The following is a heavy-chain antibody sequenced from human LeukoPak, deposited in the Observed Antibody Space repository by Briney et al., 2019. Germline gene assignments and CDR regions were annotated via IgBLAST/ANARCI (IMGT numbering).Heavy chain of an antibody. Sequence: ASVKVSCKASGYTFTSYYMHWVRQAPGQGLEWMGIINPSGGSTSYAQKFQGRVTMTRDMSTGTVYMELSSLRSEDTAVYYCARGGAMGTYYYYMDVWGKGTTVTISS. V-gene: IGHV1-46*01. CDR2: INPSGGST. J-gene: IGHJ6*03. CDR1: GYTFTSYY. CDR3: ARGGAMGTYYYYMDV. D-gene: IGHD1-1*01.